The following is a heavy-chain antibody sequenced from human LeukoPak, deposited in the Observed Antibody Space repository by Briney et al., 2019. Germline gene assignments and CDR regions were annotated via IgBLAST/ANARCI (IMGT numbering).Heavy chain of an antibody. D-gene: IGHD1-7*01. J-gene: IGHJ4*02. CDR1: GYTFTSYY. CDR3: ASRGNWNFPEY. CDR2: INPSGGST. Sequence: ASVKVSCKASGYTFTSYYMHWVRQAPGRGLEWMGIINPSGGSTSYAQKFQGRVTMTRDTSTSTVYMELSSLRSEDTAVYYCASRGNWNFPEYWGQGTLVTVSS. V-gene: IGHV1-46*01.